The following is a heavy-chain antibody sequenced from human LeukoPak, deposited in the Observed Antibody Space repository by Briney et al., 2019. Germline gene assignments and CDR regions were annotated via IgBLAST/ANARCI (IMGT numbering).Heavy chain of an antibody. CDR1: GFTIGGFA. Sequence: PGGSLRLSCAASGFTIGGFAMTWGRQAPGKGLEWVSVIYADGSTLYADSVKGRFTISRDNSENTLYLQLNSLRAEDSAVYYCVTDPSASQFLWGQGTLVTVSS. CDR3: VTDPSASQFL. J-gene: IGHJ4*02. V-gene: IGHV3-53*01. D-gene: IGHD2-2*01. CDR2: IYADGST.